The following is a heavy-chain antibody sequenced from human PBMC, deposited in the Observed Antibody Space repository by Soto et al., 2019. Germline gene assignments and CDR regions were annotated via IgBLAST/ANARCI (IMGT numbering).Heavy chain of an antibody. Sequence: PXETLSLTCAVYGWSFSGYYWSWIRQPPGKGLEWIGEINHSGSTNYNPSLKSRVTISVDTSKNHFSLKLSSVTAADTAVYYCACYSGSRTSYWRQGTLVTVSS. J-gene: IGHJ4*02. V-gene: IGHV4-34*01. D-gene: IGHD1-26*01. CDR1: GWSFSGYY. CDR2: INHSGST. CDR3: ACYSGSRTSY.